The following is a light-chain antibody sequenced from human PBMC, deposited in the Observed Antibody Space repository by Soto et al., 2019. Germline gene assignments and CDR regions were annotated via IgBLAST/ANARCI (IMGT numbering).Light chain of an antibody. V-gene: IGKV3-15*01. CDR1: QSVSSN. Sequence: EIVMTQSPATLSVSPGERATLSCRASQSVSSNLAWYQQKPGQAPRLLIYGASTRATGIPARFSGSGSGTESTLTISSPQYEDFAFYCHQQYNNSPPWTFGQGTKVEIK. CDR2: GAS. J-gene: IGKJ1*01. CDR3: QQYNNSPPWT.